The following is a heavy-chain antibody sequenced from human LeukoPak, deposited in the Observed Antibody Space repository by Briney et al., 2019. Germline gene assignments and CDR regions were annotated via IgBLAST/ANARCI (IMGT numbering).Heavy chain of an antibody. CDR1: GFTFSGSA. D-gene: IGHD3-22*01. CDR3: TTEDFGYSPLLFDY. Sequence: GGSLRLSCAASGFTFSGSAMHWVRQASGKGLEWVGRIRSKANSYATAYAASVKGRFTISRDDSKNTAYLQMNSLKTEDTAVYYCTTEDFGYSPLLFDYWGQGTLVTVSS. V-gene: IGHV3-73*01. J-gene: IGHJ4*02. CDR2: IRSKANSYAT.